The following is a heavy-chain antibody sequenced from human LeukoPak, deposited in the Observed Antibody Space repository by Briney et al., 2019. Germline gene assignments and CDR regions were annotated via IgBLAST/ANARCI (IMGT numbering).Heavy chain of an antibody. J-gene: IGHJ4*02. CDR3: ARGRYCSGGSCRDY. D-gene: IGHD2-15*01. CDR1: GFTFSFYT. CDR2: ISSSSSYI. Sequence: GGSLRLSCAASGFTFSFYTMNWVRQAPGKGLEWVSSISSSSSYIYYADSVKGRFTISRDNAKNSLYLQMNSLRAEDTAVYYCARGRYCSGGSCRDYWGQGPLLPASS. V-gene: IGHV3-21*01.